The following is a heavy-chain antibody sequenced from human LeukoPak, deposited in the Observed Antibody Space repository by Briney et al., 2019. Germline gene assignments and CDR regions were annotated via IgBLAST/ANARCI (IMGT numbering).Heavy chain of an antibody. V-gene: IGHV1-2*02. CDR3: ARVSPPVLSGKYSYGREV. D-gene: IGHD3-10*01. Sequence: ASVKVSCKASGYTFTGYYIHWVRQAPGQGLEWMGWINPNSGGTYYAQKFQGRVTVTRDTSINTAYMDLSRLISDDTAVYYCARVSPPVLSGKYSYGREVGGNGTRVTVSS. J-gene: IGHJ6*04. CDR2: INPNSGGT. CDR1: GYTFTGYY.